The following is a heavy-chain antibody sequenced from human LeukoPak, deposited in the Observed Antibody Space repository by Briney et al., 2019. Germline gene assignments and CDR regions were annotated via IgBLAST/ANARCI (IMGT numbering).Heavy chain of an antibody. CDR3: ARTDLYSSSDSNWFDP. D-gene: IGHD6-13*01. CDR1: GYTFTIDG. V-gene: IGHV1-18*01. J-gene: IGHJ5*02. Sequence: ASVRVSCKASGYTFTIDGISWVRQAPGQGLEWMGWISAYNGNTNYAQKLQGRVTMTTDTSTSTAYMELRRLRSDDTAVYYCARTDLYSSSDSNWFDPWGQGTLVTVSS. CDR2: ISAYNGNT.